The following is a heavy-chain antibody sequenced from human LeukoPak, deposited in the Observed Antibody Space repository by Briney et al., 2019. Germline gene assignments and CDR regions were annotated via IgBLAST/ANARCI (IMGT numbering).Heavy chain of an antibody. CDR3: AKDPLIVVVPAAMEYFDY. CDR2: ISGSGGST. V-gene: IGHV3-23*01. Sequence: GGSLRLYCAASGFTFSSYAMSWVRQAPGKGLEWVSAISGSGGSTYYADSVKGRFTISRDNSKNTLYLQMNSLRAEDTAVYYCAKDPLIVVVPAAMEYFDYWGQGTLVTVSS. D-gene: IGHD2-2*01. J-gene: IGHJ4*02. CDR1: GFTFSSYA.